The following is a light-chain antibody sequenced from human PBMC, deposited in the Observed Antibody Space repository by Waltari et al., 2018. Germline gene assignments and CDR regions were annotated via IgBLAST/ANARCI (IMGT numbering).Light chain of an antibody. J-gene: IGLJ1*01. Sequence: QSVLIQPPSVSGTPGQRVTISCSVANSNLGSNYVYWFAHLPGEAPKPLVFRNDQRPSGVPGRFSGSKSGTSASLAISGLQSEDEADFYCATWDDSLGGAIFGPGTKVTVL. V-gene: IGLV1-47*01. CDR1: NSNLGSNY. CDR3: ATWDDSLGGAI. CDR2: RND.